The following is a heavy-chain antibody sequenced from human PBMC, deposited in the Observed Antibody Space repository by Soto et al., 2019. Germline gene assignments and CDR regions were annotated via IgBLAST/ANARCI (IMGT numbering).Heavy chain of an antibody. Sequence: LSLTCTVSGGSISSGGYYWSWTRQRPGKGLEWIGYINYSGNTYYNPSLKSRLTISVDTSKNQFSLRLNSVTAADTAVYYCARGRDDSGDRHLGHLFDSWGQGTLVTVSS. CDR2: INYSGNT. J-gene: IGHJ4*02. D-gene: IGHD3-22*01. CDR1: GGSISSGGYY. CDR3: ARGRDDSGDRHLGHLFDS. V-gene: IGHV4-31*03.